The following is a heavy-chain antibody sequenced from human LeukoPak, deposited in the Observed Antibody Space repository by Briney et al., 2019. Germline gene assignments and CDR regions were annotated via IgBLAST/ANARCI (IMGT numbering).Heavy chain of an antibody. V-gene: IGHV4-38-2*02. D-gene: IGHD3-10*01. Sequence: SETLSLTCTVSGGSISSYYWSWIRQPPGKGLEWIGSIYHSGSTYYNPSLKSRVTISVDTSKNQFSLKLSSVTAADTAVYYCARDITMVRGVTSEGYWGQGTLVTVSS. CDR1: GGSISSYY. CDR3: ARDITMVRGVTSEGY. J-gene: IGHJ4*02. CDR2: IYHSGST.